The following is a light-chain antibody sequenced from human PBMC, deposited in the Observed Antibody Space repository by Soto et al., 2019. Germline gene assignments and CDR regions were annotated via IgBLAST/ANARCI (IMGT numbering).Light chain of an antibody. V-gene: IGKV1-27*01. CDR2: AAS. J-gene: IGKJ3*01. Sequence: DIQMTQSPSSLSASVGDRVTITCRASQGISNYLAWYQQKPGKVPKLLIYAASTLQSGVPSRFSGSGSGTDFTLTISSLQPEDVATYYWQKYNSAPPFFTFGPGTKVDIK. CDR3: QKYNSAPPFFT. CDR1: QGISNY.